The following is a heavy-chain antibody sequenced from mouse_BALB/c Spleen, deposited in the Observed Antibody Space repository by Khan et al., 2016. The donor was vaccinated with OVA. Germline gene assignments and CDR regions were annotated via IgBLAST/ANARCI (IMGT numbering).Heavy chain of an antibody. D-gene: IGHD1-1*01. Sequence: EVELVESGPSLVKPSQTLSLTCSVTGDSITSGFWNWIRKFPGNKFEYLGYITYSGNTYYNPSLKSRLSITRDTSKSQYYLQLNSVTTEDTATFDCARYYGSGAMDYWGQGTAVTVSS. V-gene: IGHV3-8*02. CDR2: ITYSGNT. J-gene: IGHJ4*01. CDR3: ARYYGSGAMDY. CDR1: GDSITSGF.